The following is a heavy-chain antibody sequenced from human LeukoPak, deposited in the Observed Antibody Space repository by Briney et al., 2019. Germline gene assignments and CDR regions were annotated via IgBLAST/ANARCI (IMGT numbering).Heavy chain of an antibody. CDR1: GGSFSGYY. V-gene: IGHV4-34*01. CDR3: ARRFDY. J-gene: IGHJ4*02. Sequence: SETLSLTCAVYGGSFSGYYWSWIRQPPGKGLEWIGEINHSGSTNYNPSLKSRVTISVDTSKNQFSLKLSSVAAADTAVYYCARRFDYWGQGTLVTVSS. CDR2: INHSGST.